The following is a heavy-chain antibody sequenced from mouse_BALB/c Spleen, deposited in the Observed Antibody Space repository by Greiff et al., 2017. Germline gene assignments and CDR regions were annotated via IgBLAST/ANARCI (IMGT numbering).Heavy chain of an antibody. CDR1: GYAFSSYW. CDR3: ASAGGNYVDFDY. CDR2: IYPGDGDT. V-gene: IGHV1-80*01. Sequence: VQLQQSGAELVRPGSSVKISCKASGYAFSSYWMNWVKQRPGQGLEWIGQIYPGDGDTNYNGKFKGKATLTADKSSSTAYMQLSSLASEDSALYYCASAGGNYVDFDYWGQGTTLTVSS. D-gene: IGHD2-1*01. J-gene: IGHJ2*01.